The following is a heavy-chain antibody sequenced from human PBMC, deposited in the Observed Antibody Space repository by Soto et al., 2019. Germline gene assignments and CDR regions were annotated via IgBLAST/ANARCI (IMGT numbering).Heavy chain of an antibody. CDR2: INHSGST. Sequence: QVRLQHWGAGLLKPSETLSLTCAVYGASFSDYNWSWLRQSPEKGLDWIGEINHSGSTTYRPSLQRRIPLPVDASKNQFSLKVTSVTAADTAVYYCARGNQLGSWGRGTPVTVSS. CDR1: GASFSDYN. CDR3: ARGNQLGS. V-gene: IGHV4-34*01. D-gene: IGHD1-1*01. J-gene: IGHJ5*02.